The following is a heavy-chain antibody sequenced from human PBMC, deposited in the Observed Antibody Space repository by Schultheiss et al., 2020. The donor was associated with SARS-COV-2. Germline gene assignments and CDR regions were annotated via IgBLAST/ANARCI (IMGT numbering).Heavy chain of an antibody. Sequence: GGSLRLSCAASGFTFSSYGMHWVRQAPGKGLEWVAVISYDGSNKYYADSVKGRFTISRDNSKNTLYLQMNSLRAEDTAVYYCARGEPSHDYWGQGTRVTVSS. CDR3: ARGEPSHDY. V-gene: IGHV3-30*03. CDR1: GFTFSSYG. D-gene: IGHD1-14*01. J-gene: IGHJ4*02. CDR2: ISYDGSNK.